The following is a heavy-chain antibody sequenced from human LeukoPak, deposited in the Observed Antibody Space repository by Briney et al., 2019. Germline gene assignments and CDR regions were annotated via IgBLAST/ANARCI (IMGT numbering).Heavy chain of an antibody. D-gene: IGHD3-16*01. J-gene: IGHJ4*02. CDR2: IYTSGST. V-gene: IGHV4-61*02. CDR1: GGSISSGSYY. CDR3: ARELRRGSFDY. Sequence: SETLSLTCTVSGGSISSGSYYWSWIRQPAGKGLEWIGRIYTSGSTNYNPSLKSRVTISVDTSKNQFSLKLSSVTAADTAVYYCARELRRGSFDYWGQGTLVTASS.